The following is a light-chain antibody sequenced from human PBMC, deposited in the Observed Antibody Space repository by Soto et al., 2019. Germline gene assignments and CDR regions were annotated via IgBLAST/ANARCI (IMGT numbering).Light chain of an antibody. CDR2: KAS. CDR1: QSISVW. CDR3: QQYSSSAT. Sequence: DIQMTQSPSTLSASVGDRVTITCRASQSISVWLAWYQQKAGKAPNLLIYKASRLESGVPSRFSGSGSETEFTLTISGLQPGDSATYYCQQYSSSATFGQGTKVDIK. J-gene: IGKJ1*01. V-gene: IGKV1-5*03.